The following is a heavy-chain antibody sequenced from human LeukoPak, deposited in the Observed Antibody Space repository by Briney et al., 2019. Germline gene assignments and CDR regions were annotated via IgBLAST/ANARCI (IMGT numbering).Heavy chain of an antibody. Sequence: PGGSLRLSCAASGFTFDDYAMHWVRQAPGKGLEWVSGISWNSGSIGYADSVKGRFTISRDNAKNSLYLQMNSLRAEDTALYYCAKDMGCSWPYDAFDIWGQGTMVTVSS. J-gene: IGHJ3*02. V-gene: IGHV3-9*01. CDR2: ISWNSGSI. CDR3: AKDMGCSWPYDAFDI. D-gene: IGHD6-13*01. CDR1: GFTFDDYA.